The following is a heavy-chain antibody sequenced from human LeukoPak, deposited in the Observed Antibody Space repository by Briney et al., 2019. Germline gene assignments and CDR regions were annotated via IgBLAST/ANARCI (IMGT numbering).Heavy chain of an antibody. Sequence: SLKXSCKGSGYLFNSYWIRWGRQMPGKGLEWMGIIYPGDSDNRYSQSFQGQVTISADKSISTAYLQWRSLKASDTAMYYCARLAIVGYCSGGSCYSPIIYYWGQGTLVTVSS. V-gene: IGHV5-51*01. CDR1: GYLFNSYW. CDR3: ARLAIVGYCSGGSCYSPIIYY. J-gene: IGHJ4*02. D-gene: IGHD2-15*01. CDR2: IYPGDSDN.